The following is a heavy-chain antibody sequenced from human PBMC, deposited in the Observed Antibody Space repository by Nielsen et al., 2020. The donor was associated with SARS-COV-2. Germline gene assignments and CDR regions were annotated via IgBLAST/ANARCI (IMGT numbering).Heavy chain of an antibody. J-gene: IGHJ6*02. CDR1: GFILSDYW. CDR2: IKEDGSET. V-gene: IGHV3-7*01. CDR3: ARELVYYGMDV. Sequence: GESLKISCAASGFILSDYWLSWVRQAPGKGLEWVANIKEDGSETYYVDSVKGRFTISRDNSKNTLYLQMNSLRAEDTAVYYCARELVYYGMDVWGQGTTVTVSS.